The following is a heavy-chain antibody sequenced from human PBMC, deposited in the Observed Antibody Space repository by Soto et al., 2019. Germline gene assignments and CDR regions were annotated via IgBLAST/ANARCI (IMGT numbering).Heavy chain of an antibody. CDR2: IYSTGNT. V-gene: IGHV4-39*01. J-gene: IGHJ6*02. CDR1: GDSIRSSSY. CDR3: RRSSRYSTDV. D-gene: IGHD6-13*01. Sequence: SENLSLTCTVSGDSIRSSSYWGWIRQPPGKGLEWIGSIYSTGNTYYNPSLNSQVTISVDTSKNQFSLNVISVTAADTAVYYCRRSSRYSTDVWGQGTTVTVSS.